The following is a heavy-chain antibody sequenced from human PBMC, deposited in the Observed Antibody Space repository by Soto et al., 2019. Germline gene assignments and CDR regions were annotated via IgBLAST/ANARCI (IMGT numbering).Heavy chain of an antibody. J-gene: IGHJ5*02. CDR1: GESISSYY. D-gene: IGHD5-12*01. CDR3: ARGVATIGP. CDR2: IYYSGST. Sequence: SETLSLTCSASGESISSYYWTWIRQPPGKGLEWIGYIYYSGSTNYNPSFKSRVTISVDTPKNQFSLKLTSVTAADTAVYYCARGVATIGPWGQGTLVTVSS. V-gene: IGHV4-59*01.